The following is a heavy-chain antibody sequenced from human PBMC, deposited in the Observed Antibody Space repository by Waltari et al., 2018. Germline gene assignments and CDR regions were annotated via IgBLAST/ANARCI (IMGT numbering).Heavy chain of an antibody. V-gene: IGHV1-69*14. D-gene: IGHD3-10*01. CDR2: IIPIFGTA. CDR1: GGPFSSYA. Sequence: QVQLVQSGAEVKKPGSSLQVSCKASGGPFSSYANSWVRQAPGQGLEWMGVIIPIFGTANYAQKFQGRVTITADKSTSTAYMELSSLRSEDTAVYYCARDGPFYGSALEDVWGKGTTVTVSS. CDR3: ARDGPFYGSALEDV. J-gene: IGHJ6*04.